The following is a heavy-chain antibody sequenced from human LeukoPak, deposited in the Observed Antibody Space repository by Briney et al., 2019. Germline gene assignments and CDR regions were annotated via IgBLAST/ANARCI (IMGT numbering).Heavy chain of an antibody. V-gene: IGHV1-18*01. D-gene: IGHD3-10*01. CDR3: AREAVGFGELFKEFDY. CDR1: GYTFTSYG. CDR2: ISAYNGNT. Sequence: ASVKVSCKASGYTFTSYGISWVRQAPGQGLEWMGWISAYNGNTNYAQKLQGRVTMTTDTSTSTAYMELRSLRSDDTAVYYCAREAVGFGELFKEFDYWGQGTLVTVSS. J-gene: IGHJ4*02.